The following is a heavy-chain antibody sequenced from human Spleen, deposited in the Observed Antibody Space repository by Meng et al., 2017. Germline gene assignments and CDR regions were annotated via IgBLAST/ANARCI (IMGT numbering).Heavy chain of an antibody. Sequence: SETLSLTCTVSGGSISSGGYYWSWVRQHPGKGLEWIGHTYYSGSTYYTPSLKSRITISVDTSKSQFSLKLTSVTAADTAVYYCARTAQYDSSGYYLDYWGQGTLVTVSS. CDR3: ARTAQYDSSGYYLDY. D-gene: IGHD3-22*01. CDR1: GGSISSGGYY. CDR2: TYYSGST. V-gene: IGHV4-31*03. J-gene: IGHJ4*02.